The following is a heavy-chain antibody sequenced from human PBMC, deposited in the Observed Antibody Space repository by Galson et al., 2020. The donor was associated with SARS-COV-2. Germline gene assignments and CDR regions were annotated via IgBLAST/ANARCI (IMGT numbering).Heavy chain of an antibody. Sequence: QLGESLKLSCAASGFPFSSYGMHLVRQAPGKRLECVAVIWYDGSNKYYADSVKRRFTISSDNSNNTLYLQMNSLSAKDTAVCYCAKDSRYYDLWSGLGPYYYYSFVTVWGKGTTVTVSS. V-gene: IGHV3-33*06. CDR2: IWYDGSNK. D-gene: IGHD3-3*01. J-gene: IGHJ6*03. CDR1: GFPFSSYG. CDR3: AKDSRYYDLWSGLGPYYYYSFVTV.